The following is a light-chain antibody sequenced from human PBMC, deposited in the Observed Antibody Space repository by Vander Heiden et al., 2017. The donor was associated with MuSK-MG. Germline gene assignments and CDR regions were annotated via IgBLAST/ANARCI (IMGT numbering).Light chain of an antibody. J-gene: IGKJ2*01. CDR3: LQHNIYPYT. Sequence: IQMTSSPSAMSASLGDRVTITCRASQGINNYLGWFQLKPGKVPKRLIYAASTLQGGVPSRSSGSGSGTEFTLTISSLQPEDFATYYCLQHNIYPYTFGQGTKLEIK. CDR2: AAS. V-gene: IGKV1-17*03. CDR1: QGINNY.